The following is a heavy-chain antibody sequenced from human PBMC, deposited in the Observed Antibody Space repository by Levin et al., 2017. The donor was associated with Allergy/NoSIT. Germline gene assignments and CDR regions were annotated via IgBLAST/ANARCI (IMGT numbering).Heavy chain of an antibody. V-gene: IGHV4-61*02. D-gene: IGHD3-10*01. CDR1: GGSISSGSYY. J-gene: IGHJ4*02. Sequence: LRRSCKGSGGSISSGSYYWSWIRQPAAKGLEWIGRIYSSGSANYNPSLKSRVTISVDTSKNQFSLKLSSVTAADTAVYYCARAEVGSEHWGQGTLVTVSS. CDR3: ARAEVGSEH. CDR2: IYSSGSA.